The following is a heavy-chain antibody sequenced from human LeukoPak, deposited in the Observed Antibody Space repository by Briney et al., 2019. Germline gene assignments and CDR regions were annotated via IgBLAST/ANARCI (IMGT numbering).Heavy chain of an antibody. CDR1: GGSISSYY. D-gene: IGHD6-13*01. J-gene: IGHJ5*02. Sequence: SETLSLTCTVSGGSISSYYWSWIRQPPGKGLEWIGYIYYSGSTNYNPSLKSRVTISVDTSKNQFSLKLTSVTAADTAVYYCARGLRSSSWYWFDPWGQGTLVTVSS. CDR2: IYYSGST. V-gene: IGHV4-59*01. CDR3: ARGLRSSSWYWFDP.